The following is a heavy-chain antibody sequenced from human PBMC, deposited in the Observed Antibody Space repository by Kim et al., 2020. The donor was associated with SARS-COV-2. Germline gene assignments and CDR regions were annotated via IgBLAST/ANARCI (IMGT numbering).Heavy chain of an antibody. D-gene: IGHD6-13*01. CDR1: GGSISSYY. J-gene: IGHJ3*02. Sequence: SETLSLTCTVSGGSISSYYWSWIRQPAGKGLEWIGRIYTSGSTNYNPSLKSRVTMSVDTSKNQFSLKLSSVTAADTAVYYCARDRPVIAAAGGLDAFDIWGQGTMVTVSS. CDR2: IYTSGST. CDR3: ARDRPVIAAAGGLDAFDI. V-gene: IGHV4-4*07.